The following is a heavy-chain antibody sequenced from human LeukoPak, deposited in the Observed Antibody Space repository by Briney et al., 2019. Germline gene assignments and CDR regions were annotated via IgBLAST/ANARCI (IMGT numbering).Heavy chain of an antibody. V-gene: IGHV3-23*01. CDR3: AKDPGYQVVYCFDY. Sequence: GGSLRLSCAASGFTFSSYAMSWVRQAPGKGLEWVSAISGSGGSTYYADSVKGRFTISRDNSKNALYLQMDSLRVEDTAVYYCAKDPGYQVVYCFDYWGQGTLVTVYS. J-gene: IGHJ4*02. CDR2: ISGSGGST. CDR1: GFTFSSYA. D-gene: IGHD2-15*01.